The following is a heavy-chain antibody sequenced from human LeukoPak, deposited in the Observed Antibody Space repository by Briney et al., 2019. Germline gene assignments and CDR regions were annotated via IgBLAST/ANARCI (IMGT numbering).Heavy chain of an antibody. Sequence: ASVKVSCKASGYTFTCYYMHWGRQAPGQGLEWGGWINPNSGGTNYAQKFQGRVTMTRDTSISTAYMELSRLRSDDTAVYYCARDMEGSSPTDYWGQGTLVTVSS. D-gene: IGHD6-6*01. CDR1: GYTFTCYY. CDR2: INPNSGGT. J-gene: IGHJ4*02. CDR3: ARDMEGSSPTDY. V-gene: IGHV1-2*02.